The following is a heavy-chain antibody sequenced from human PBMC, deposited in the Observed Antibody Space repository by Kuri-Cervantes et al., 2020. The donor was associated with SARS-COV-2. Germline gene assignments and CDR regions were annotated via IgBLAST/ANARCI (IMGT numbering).Heavy chain of an antibody. J-gene: IGHJ6*03. CDR2: IVVGSGNT. CDR3: ARAGREGLLWFGDSYYYYYMDV. CDR1: GFTFTSSA. D-gene: IGHD3-10*01. Sequence: SVKVSCKASGFTFTSSAMQWVRQARGQRLEWIGWIVVGSGNTNYAQKFQERVTITRDMSTSTAYMELSSLRSEDTAVYYCARAGREGLLWFGDSYYYYYMDVWGKGTTVTVSS. V-gene: IGHV1-58*02.